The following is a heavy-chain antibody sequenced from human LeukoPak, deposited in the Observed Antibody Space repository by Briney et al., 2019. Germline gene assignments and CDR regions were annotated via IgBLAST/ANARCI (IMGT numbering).Heavy chain of an antibody. CDR2: IYYSGST. D-gene: IGHD3-3*01. J-gene: IGHJ4*02. Sequence: PLETLSLTCTVSGGSVSSYYWSWIWQPPGKGLEWIGYIYYSGSTNYNPSLNSRVTLSVDTSKNQFSLKLSSVTAADTAVYYCARQGFWSGYFLFDYWGQGTLVTVSS. CDR3: ARQGFWSGYFLFDY. CDR1: GGSVSSYY. V-gene: IGHV4-59*08.